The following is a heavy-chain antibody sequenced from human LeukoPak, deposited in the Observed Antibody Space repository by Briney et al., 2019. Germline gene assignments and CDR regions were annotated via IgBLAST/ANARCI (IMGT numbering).Heavy chain of an antibody. CDR2: VKGDGSFT. Sequence: GGSLRLPCAASGFTFRNYWMHWVRQAPGKGLVWVSRVKGDGSFTDYADSVKGRFTISRDNAKNTLYLQMYSLRAEDTAAYYCVRDGDDYNFDYWGQGSLVTVSS. D-gene: IGHD5-24*01. J-gene: IGHJ4*02. CDR1: GFTFRNYW. V-gene: IGHV3-74*01. CDR3: VRDGDDYNFDY.